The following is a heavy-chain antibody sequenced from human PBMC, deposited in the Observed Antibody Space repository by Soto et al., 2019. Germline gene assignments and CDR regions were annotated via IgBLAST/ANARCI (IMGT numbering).Heavy chain of an antibody. CDR3: ARDVGGKHQLRNYYYGMDV. D-gene: IGHD3-10*01. J-gene: IGHJ6*02. V-gene: IGHV4-59*01. Sequence: PSETLSLTCSVSGGSISSSYWSWIRQPPGKGLEWIGYILYSGSTNYNPSLKSRVTISVDTSKNQFSLKLSSVTAADTAVYYCARDVGGKHQLRNYYYGMDVWGQGTTVTVSS. CDR1: GGSISSSY. CDR2: ILYSGST.